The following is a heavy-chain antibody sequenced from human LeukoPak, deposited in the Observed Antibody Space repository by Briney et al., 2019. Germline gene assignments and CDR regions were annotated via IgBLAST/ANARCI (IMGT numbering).Heavy chain of an antibody. CDR3: ARYGSSTRNTFDI. CDR2: ISSSGSTI. V-gene: IGHV3-11*01. Sequence: PGGSLRLSCAASGFTLSDSYMSWIRQAPGKGLEWISYISSSGSTIYYADSVKGRFTISRDNAKNSLYLQMNSLRAEDTAVYYCARYGSSTRNTFDIWGQGTMVTVSS. D-gene: IGHD2-2*01. CDR1: GFTLSDSY. J-gene: IGHJ3*02.